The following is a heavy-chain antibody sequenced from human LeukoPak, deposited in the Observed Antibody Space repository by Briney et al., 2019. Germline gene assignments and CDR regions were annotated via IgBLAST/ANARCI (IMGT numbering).Heavy chain of an antibody. J-gene: IGHJ4*02. CDR1: GYTFTGYY. CDR3: ARGGYYDSSGPRRYFDY. CDR2: INPNSGGT. V-gene: IGHV1-2*02. D-gene: IGHD3-22*01. Sequence: ASVKVSCKASGYTFTGYYMHWVRQAPGQGLEWMGWINPNSGGTNYAQKFQGRVTMTRDASISTAYMELSRLRSDDTAVYYCARGGYYDSSGPRRYFDYWGQGTLVTVSS.